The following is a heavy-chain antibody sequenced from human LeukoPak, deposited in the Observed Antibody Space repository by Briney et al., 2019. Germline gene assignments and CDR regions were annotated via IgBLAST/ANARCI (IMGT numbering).Heavy chain of an antibody. CDR3: ARSPSFDLWNRDGDAFDI. J-gene: IGHJ3*02. Sequence: GASVKVSCKASGYTFTSYGISWVRQAPGQGLEWMGWISAYNGNTNYAQKLQGRVTMTTDTSTSTAYMELRSLRSDDTAVYYCARSPSFDLWNRDGDAFDIWGQGTMVTVSS. D-gene: IGHD3-3*01. V-gene: IGHV1-18*01. CDR2: ISAYNGNT. CDR1: GYTFTSYG.